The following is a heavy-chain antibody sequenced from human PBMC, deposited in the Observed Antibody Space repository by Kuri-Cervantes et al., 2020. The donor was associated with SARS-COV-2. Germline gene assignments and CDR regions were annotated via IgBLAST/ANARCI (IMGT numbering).Heavy chain of an antibody. Sequence: GESLKISCVASGFTLTKYTMNWVRQAPGKALEWVSSISGSGSYIYYADSVKGRFTISRDNAKNSLYLQMNSLRAEDTAVYYCASSYYYDSSGYIFDYWGQGTLVTVSS. V-gene: IGHV3-21*01. CDR3: ASSYYYDSSGYIFDY. CDR2: ISGSGSYI. D-gene: IGHD3-22*01. J-gene: IGHJ4*02. CDR1: GFTLTKYT.